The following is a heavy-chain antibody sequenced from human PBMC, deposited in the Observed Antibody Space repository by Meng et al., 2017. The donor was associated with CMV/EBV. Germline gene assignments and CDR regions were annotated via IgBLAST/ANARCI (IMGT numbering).Heavy chain of an antibody. J-gene: IGHJ6*02. V-gene: IGHV4-59*01. CDR2: IYYSGST. CDR1: GGSFSGYY. Sequence: GSLRLSCAVYGGSFSGYYWSWIRQPPGKGLEWIGYIYYSGSTNYNPSLKRRVTISVDTSKNQFSLKLSSVTAADTAVYYCSGSEAPPHGMDVWGQGTTVTVSS. CDR3: SGSEAPPHGMDV.